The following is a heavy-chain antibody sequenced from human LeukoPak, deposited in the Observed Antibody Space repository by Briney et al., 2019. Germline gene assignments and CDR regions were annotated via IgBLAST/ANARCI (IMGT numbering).Heavy chain of an antibody. V-gene: IGHV3-74*01. CDR3: AAGGGWDPSFGVVTHIDA. CDR1: GFTFSGYW. Sequence: QSGGSLRLSCATSGFTFSGYWMHWVRQGPEKGLELVSRIDNDGHGIIYADSVKGRFTTSRDNVKNTLYLQMNSLRVEDTAVYYCAAGGGWDPSFGVVTHIDAWGKGTTVVVS. D-gene: IGHD3-3*01. CDR2: IDNDGHGI. J-gene: IGHJ6*03.